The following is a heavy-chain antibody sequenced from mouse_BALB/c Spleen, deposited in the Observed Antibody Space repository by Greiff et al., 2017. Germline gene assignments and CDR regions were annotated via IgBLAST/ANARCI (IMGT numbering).Heavy chain of an antibody. V-gene: IGHV1-80*01. CDR3: ARLLRALYFDY. J-gene: IGHJ2*01. Sequence: VQLQQSGAELVRPGSSVKISCKASGYAFSSYWMNWVKQRPGQGLEWIGQIYPGDGDTNYNGKFKGKATLTADKSSSTAYMQLSSLTSEDSAVYFCARLLRALYFDYWGQGTTLTVSS. CDR1: GYAFSSYW. D-gene: IGHD1-1*01. CDR2: IYPGDGDT.